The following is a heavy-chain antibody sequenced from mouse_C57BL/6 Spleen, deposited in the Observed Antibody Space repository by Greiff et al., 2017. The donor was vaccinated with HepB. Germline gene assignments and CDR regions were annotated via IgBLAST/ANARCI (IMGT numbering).Heavy chain of an antibody. J-gene: IGHJ3*01. V-gene: IGHV1-47*01. CDR2: FHPYNDDT. CDR3: ARTRYDYDGAWFAY. D-gene: IGHD2-4*01. Sequence: QVQLQQSGAELVKPGASVKMSCKASGYTFTTYPIEWMKQNHGKSLEWIGNFHPYNDDTKYNEKFKSKATLTVEKSSSTVYLGLSRLTSDDSAVYYCARTRYDYDGAWFAYWGQGTLVSVSA. CDR1: GYTFTTYP.